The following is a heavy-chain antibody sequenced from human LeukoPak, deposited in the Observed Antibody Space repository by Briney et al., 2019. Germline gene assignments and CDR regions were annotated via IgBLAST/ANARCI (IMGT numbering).Heavy chain of an antibody. V-gene: IGHV4-59*01. CDR2: IYYSGST. J-gene: IGHJ4*02. CDR1: GGSISSYY. Sequence: SETLSLTCTVSGGSISSYYWSWIGQPPGKGLEWIGYIYYSGSTNYNPSLKSRVTISVDTSKNQFSLKLSSVTAADTAVYYCARVDPDSSSTLEVFDYWGQGTLVTVSP. D-gene: IGHD6-6*01. CDR3: ARVDPDSSSTLEVFDY.